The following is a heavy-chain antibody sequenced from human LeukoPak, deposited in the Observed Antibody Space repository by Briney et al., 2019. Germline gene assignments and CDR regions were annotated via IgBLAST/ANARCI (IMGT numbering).Heavy chain of an antibody. CDR1: GGSISSSSYY. D-gene: IGHD3-10*01. CDR2: INQAGSEK. CDR3: ARDFGSRGSGTLSYFDY. J-gene: IGHJ4*02. Sequence: ETLSLTCTVSGGSISSSSYYWGWIRQPPGKGLEWVAHINQAGSEKYYVDSVKDRFTISRDNAENSLSLQMYSLRAEDTAVYYCARDFGSRGSGTLSYFDYWGQGTLVTVSS. V-gene: IGHV3-7*01.